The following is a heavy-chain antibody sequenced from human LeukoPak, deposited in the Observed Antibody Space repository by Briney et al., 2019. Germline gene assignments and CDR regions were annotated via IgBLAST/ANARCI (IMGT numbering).Heavy chain of an antibody. CDR3: ARARDLPYYGSGSPDY. CDR1: GFTFSSYA. CDR2: ISYDGSNK. D-gene: IGHD3-10*01. Sequence: PGGSLRLSCAASGFTFSSYAMHWVRQAPGKGLEWVAVISYDGSNKYYADSVKGRFTISRDNSKNTLYLQMNSLRAEDTAVYYCARARDLPYYGSGSPDYWGQGALVTVSS. V-gene: IGHV3-30-3*01. J-gene: IGHJ4*02.